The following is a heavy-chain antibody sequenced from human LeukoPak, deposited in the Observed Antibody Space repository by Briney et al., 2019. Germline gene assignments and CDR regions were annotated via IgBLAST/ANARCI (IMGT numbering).Heavy chain of an antibody. Sequence: GGSLRLSCAASGFTSSSYGMHWVRQAPGKGLEWVAVIWYDGSNKYYADSVKGRFTISRDNSKNTLYLQMNSLRAEDTAVYYCARDLNSGSYYYMDVWGKGTTVTVFS. V-gene: IGHV3-33*01. CDR1: GFTSSSYG. CDR2: IWYDGSNK. CDR3: ARDLNSGSYYYMDV. D-gene: IGHD1-26*01. J-gene: IGHJ6*03.